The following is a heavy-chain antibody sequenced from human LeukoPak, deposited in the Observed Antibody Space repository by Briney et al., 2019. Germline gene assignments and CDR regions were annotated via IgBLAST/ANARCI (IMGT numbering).Heavy chain of an antibody. Sequence: GGSLRLSCAASGFTFSVYEMNWVRQAPGKGLEWVSYISSSSSTIYYADSVKGRFTISRDNAKNSLYLQMNSLRDEDTAVYYCARGYGSGSYYDRSYFDYWGQGTLVTVSS. V-gene: IGHV3-48*02. CDR1: GFTFSVYE. J-gene: IGHJ4*02. D-gene: IGHD3-10*01. CDR2: ISSSSSTI. CDR3: ARGYGSGSYYDRSYFDY.